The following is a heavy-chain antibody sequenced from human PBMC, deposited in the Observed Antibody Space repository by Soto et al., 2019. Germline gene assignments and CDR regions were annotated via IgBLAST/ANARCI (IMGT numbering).Heavy chain of an antibody. D-gene: IGHD6-6*01. V-gene: IGHV5-10-1*01. CDR1: GYSFTSYW. J-gene: IGHJ5*02. Sequence: GGSLEISCQGSGYSFTSYWISWVRQIRGKGLAWTGRIDPSDSYTNYSPSFQGHVTISADKSISTAYLEWSSRKASDTAMYYCARADSSSFSWFDPWGQGTLVTVSS. CDR3: ARADSSSFSWFDP. CDR2: IDPSDSYT.